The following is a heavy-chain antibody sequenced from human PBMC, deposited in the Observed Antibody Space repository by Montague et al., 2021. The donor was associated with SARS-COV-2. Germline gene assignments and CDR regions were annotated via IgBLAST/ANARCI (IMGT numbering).Heavy chain of an antibody. CDR1: GGSISSNY. V-gene: IGHV4-59*01. CDR2: IYYSGST. CDR3: AREISGPDYFDY. D-gene: IGHD3-10*01. Sequence: SETLSLTCTVSGGSISSNYWNWIRQPPGRGLKWIGYIYYSGSTNYNPSLESRVTMSADTSKNHFSLKLRSVTAADTAVYYCAREISGPDYFDYWGQGTLVTVSS. J-gene: IGHJ4*02.